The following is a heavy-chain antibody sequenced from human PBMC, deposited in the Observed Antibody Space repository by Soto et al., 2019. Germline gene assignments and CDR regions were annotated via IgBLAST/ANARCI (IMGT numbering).Heavy chain of an antibody. CDR1: GYTLTSYY. J-gene: IGHJ4*02. V-gene: IGHV1-46*01. D-gene: IGHD2-21*02. CDR2: INPSGGST. Sequence: ASVKVSCKASGYTLTSYYMHWVRQAPGQGLEWMGIINPSGGSTSYAQKFQGRVTMTRDTSTSTVYMELSSLRSEDTAVYYCARGNDSYCGGDCLGYWGQGTLVTVSS. CDR3: ARGNDSYCGGDCLGY.